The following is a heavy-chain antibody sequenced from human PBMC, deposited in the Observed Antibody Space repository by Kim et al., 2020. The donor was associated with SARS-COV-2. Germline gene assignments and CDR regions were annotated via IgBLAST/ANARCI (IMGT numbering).Heavy chain of an antibody. D-gene: IGHD3-10*01. CDR1: GGSISSYY. Sequence: SETLSLTCTVSGGSISSYYWSWIRQPPGKGLEWIGYIYYSGSTNYNPSLKSRVTISVDTSKNQFSLKLSSVTAADTAVYYCARGILLWFGELSSYYFDYWGQGTLVTVSS. CDR3: ARGILLWFGELSSYYFDY. V-gene: IGHV4-59*13. CDR2: IYYSGST. J-gene: IGHJ4*02.